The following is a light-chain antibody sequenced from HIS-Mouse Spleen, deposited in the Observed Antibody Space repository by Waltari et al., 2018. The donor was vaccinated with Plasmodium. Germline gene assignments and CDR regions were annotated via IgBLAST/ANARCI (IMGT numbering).Light chain of an antibody. J-gene: IGLJ2*01. CDR2: EVS. CDR3: SSYAGSNNLV. V-gene: IGLV2-8*01. Sequence: QSALTQPPSASGSPGPSVTISCTGPTSDFGGYNYISWYQQHPGKAPKLMIYEVSKRPSGVPDRFSGSKSGNTASLNVSGLQAEDEADYYCSSYAGSNNLVFGGGTKLTVL. CDR1: TSDFGGYNY.